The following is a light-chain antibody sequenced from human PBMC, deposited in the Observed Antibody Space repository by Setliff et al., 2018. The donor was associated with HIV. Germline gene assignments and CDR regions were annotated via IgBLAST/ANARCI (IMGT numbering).Light chain of an antibody. V-gene: IGLV2-14*01. CDR3: SSYTGKSTNTYV. CDR2: EVS. CDR1: SGDVGGYNF. Sequence: HSVLTQPASVSGSPGQSITISCTGTSGDVGGYNFVSWYQQSPGKAPKLMIYEVSNRPSGVSNRFSGSKSGNTASLTISGLQAEDEADYYCSSYTGKSTNTYVFGTGTKVTVL. J-gene: IGLJ1*01.